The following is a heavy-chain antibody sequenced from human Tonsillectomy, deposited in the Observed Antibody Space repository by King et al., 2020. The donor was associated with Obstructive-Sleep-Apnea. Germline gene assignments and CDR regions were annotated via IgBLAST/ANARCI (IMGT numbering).Heavy chain of an antibody. Sequence: VQLVESGGGLVQPGRSLRLSCAASGFTFDDYAMHWVRQAPGKGLEWVSGISWNSGSIGYADSVKGRFTISRDNAKNSLYLQMNSLRAEDTALYYCGKTTSSYYDILTGWDDAFDIWGQGTMVTVSS. CDR1: GFTFDDYA. V-gene: IGHV3-9*01. J-gene: IGHJ3*02. D-gene: IGHD3-9*01. CDR2: ISWNSGSI. CDR3: GKTTSSYYDILTGWDDAFDI.